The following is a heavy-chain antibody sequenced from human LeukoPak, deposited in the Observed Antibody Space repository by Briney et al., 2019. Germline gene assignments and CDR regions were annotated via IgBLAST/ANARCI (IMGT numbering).Heavy chain of an antibody. J-gene: IGHJ4*02. Sequence: GGSLRLSCAASGFTFSDYYMSWIRQAPGKGLEWVSYISSSSSYTYYADSVKGRFTISRDNAKNSLYLQMNSLRAEDTAVYYCARHLDHGGNSHFDYWGQGTLVTVSS. D-gene: IGHD4-23*01. V-gene: IGHV3-11*06. CDR1: GFTFSDYY. CDR3: ARHLDHGGNSHFDY. CDR2: ISSSSSYT.